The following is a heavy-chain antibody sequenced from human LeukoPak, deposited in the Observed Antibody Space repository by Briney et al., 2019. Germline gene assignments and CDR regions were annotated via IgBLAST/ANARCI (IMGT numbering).Heavy chain of an antibody. Sequence: GASVKVSCKASGYTFTSYGISWVRQAPGQGLEWMVWISAYNGNTNYAQKLQGRVTMTTDTSTSTAYMELRSLRSDVTAVYYCARVAGVTTVNWFDPWGQGTLVTVSS. J-gene: IGHJ5*02. D-gene: IGHD4-17*01. V-gene: IGHV1-18*01. CDR2: ISAYNGNT. CDR3: ARVAGVTTVNWFDP. CDR1: GYTFTSYG.